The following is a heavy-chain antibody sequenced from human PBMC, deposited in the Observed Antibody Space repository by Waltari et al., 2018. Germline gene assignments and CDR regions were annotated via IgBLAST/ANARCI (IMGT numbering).Heavy chain of an antibody. Sequence: QVQLQQWGAGLLKPSETLSLTCAVYGGSFSGYYWSWIRQPPGKGLEWIGEINHSGSTNYNPSLKSRVTISVDTSKNQFSLKLGSVTAADTAVYYCARGVGYYYYYMDVWGKGTTVTVSS. J-gene: IGHJ6*03. V-gene: IGHV4-34*01. CDR2: INHSGST. CDR3: ARGVGYYYYYMDV. CDR1: GGSFSGYY.